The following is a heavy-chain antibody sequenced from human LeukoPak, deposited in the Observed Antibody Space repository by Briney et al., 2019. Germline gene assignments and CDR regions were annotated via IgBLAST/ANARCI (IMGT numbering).Heavy chain of an antibody. CDR2: IIPIFGTA. Sequence: SVKVSCKASGGTFSSYAISWVRQAPGQGLEWMGGIIPIFGTANYAQKFQGRVTITTDESTSTAYMELSSLRSEDTAVYYCASASTVDTAMATQDYWGQGTLVTVSS. CDR3: ASASTVDTAMATQDY. J-gene: IGHJ4*02. CDR1: GGTFSSYA. D-gene: IGHD5-18*01. V-gene: IGHV1-69*05.